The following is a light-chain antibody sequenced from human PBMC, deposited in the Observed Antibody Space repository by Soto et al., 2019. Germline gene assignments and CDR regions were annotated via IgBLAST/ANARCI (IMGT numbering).Light chain of an antibody. CDR3: QQYNNWPLT. CDR2: GAS. J-gene: IGKJ4*01. V-gene: IGKV3-15*01. Sequence: EIVLTQSPGTLSFSPGERATLSCRASQSVSSNLAWYQQKPGQAPRLLIYGASTRATGIPARFSGSGSGTEFTLTISSLQSEDFAVYYCQQYNNWPLTFGGGTKV. CDR1: QSVSSN.